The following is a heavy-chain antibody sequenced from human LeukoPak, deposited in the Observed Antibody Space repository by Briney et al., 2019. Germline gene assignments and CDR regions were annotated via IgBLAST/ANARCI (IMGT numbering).Heavy chain of an antibody. J-gene: IGHJ3*02. Sequence: PGGSLRLSCAASGFTFSSYAMSWVRQAPGKGLEWFSAISGSGGSTYYADSVKGRFTISRDNSKNTLYLQMNSLRAEDTAVYYCAKDIRLTSYCSSTSCYTFDIWGQGSMVTVSS. CDR3: AKDIRLTSYCSSTSCYTFDI. CDR1: GFTFSSYA. D-gene: IGHD2-2*01. V-gene: IGHV3-23*01. CDR2: ISGSGGST.